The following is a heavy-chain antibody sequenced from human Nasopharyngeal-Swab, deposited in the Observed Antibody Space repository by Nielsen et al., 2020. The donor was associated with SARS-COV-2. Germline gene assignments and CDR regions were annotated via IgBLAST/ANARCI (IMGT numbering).Heavy chain of an antibody. D-gene: IGHD6-13*01. CDR2: IDHNGGNT. J-gene: IGHJ4*02. V-gene: IGHV3-23*01. Sequence: WIRQPLGKGLEWVSRIDHNGGNTQYADSVKGRFTTSRDNSKNTLYLEVNSLRAEDTAVYYCAKEGLSIAAAGTVDYWGQGTLVTVSS. CDR3: AKEGLSIAAAGTVDY.